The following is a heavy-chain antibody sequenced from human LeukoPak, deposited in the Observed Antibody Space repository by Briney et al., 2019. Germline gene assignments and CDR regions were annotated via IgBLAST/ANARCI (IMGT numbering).Heavy chain of an antibody. V-gene: IGHV3-66*01. J-gene: IGHJ4*02. CDR1: GFTFSSYS. CDR2: IYSGGST. Sequence: GGSLRLSCAASGFTFSSYSMSWVRQAPGKGLEWVSVIYSGGSTYYADSVKGRFTISRDNSKNTLYLQMNSLRAEDTAVYYCARGVPPPLQQLSYWGQGTLVTVSS. CDR3: ARGVPPPLQQLSY. D-gene: IGHD6-13*01.